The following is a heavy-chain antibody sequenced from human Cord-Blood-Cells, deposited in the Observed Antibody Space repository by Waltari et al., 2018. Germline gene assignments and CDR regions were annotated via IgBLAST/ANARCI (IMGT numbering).Heavy chain of an antibody. CDR2: IYYSGST. Sequence: QLQLQESGPGLVKPSETLSLTCTVSGGSISSSSYYWGWIRQPPGKGLEWIGSIYYSGSTYYNPPLKSRVTISVDTSKNQFSLKLSSVTAADTAVYYCARASPGYSSSWYVDYWGQGTLVTVSS. V-gene: IGHV4-39*01. CDR1: GGSISSSSYY. J-gene: IGHJ4*02. D-gene: IGHD6-13*01. CDR3: ARASPGYSSSWYVDY.